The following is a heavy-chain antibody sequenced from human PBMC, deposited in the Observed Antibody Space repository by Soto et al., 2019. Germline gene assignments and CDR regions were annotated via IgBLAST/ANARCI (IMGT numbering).Heavy chain of an antibody. V-gene: IGHV2-5*02. Sequence: SLNKKGVGVGWIRQPPGKALEWLALIYWDDDKRYSPSLKSRLTITKDTSKNQVVLTMTNMDPVDTATYFCAHARHHYSSYGRHVWGQGTTVTV. J-gene: IGHJ6*02. CDR3: AHARHHYSSYGRHV. CDR1: SLNKKGVG. CDR2: IYWDDDK.